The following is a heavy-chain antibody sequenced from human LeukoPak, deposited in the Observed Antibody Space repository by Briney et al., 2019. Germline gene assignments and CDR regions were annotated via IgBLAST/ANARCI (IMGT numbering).Heavy chain of an antibody. V-gene: IGHV3-23*01. CDR2: MSAGGDTT. D-gene: IGHD6-6*01. J-gene: IGHJ4*02. CDR3: AGISYSGTWPVGY. Sequence: PGGSLRLSCAASGFTSSSYAMSWVRQAPGKGLEWVSGMSAGGDTTYTADSVRGRFTISRDNSKNTVYLQMNSLRAEDTALYYCAGISYSGTWPVGYWGQGTLVTVTA. CDR1: GFTSSSYA.